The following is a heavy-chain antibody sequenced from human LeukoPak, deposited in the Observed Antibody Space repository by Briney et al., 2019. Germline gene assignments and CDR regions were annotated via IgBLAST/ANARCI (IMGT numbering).Heavy chain of an antibody. Sequence: SETLSLTCAVYGGSFSDYYWSWIRQPPGKGLEWIGEINHSGTTNYSPSLKSRVPISVDTSKNQFSLKLNSVTAADAAMYYCASHYSSGSYRYTGSFDSWGQGMLVNVSS. V-gene: IGHV4-34*01. CDR3: ASHYSSGSYRYTGSFDS. CDR1: GGSFSDYY. J-gene: IGHJ4*02. D-gene: IGHD3-16*02. CDR2: INHSGTT.